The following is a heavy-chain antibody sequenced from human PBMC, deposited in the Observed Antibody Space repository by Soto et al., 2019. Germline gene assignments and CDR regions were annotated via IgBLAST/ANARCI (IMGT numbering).Heavy chain of an antibody. V-gene: IGHV1-46*01. CDR1: GYTFTSYY. CDR3: ARDRVDCSGGNCWRSVEDT. Sequence: QVQLVQSGAEVKKPGASVKVSCKASGYTFTSYYMHWVRQAPGQGLEWMGIIDPSGGGTSYAQTFQGRLTLTRETSTSTVYMELSSLRSEDTAVYYCARDRVDCSGGNCWRSVEDTWGQGTLVTVSS. CDR2: IDPSGGGT. J-gene: IGHJ5*02. D-gene: IGHD2-15*01.